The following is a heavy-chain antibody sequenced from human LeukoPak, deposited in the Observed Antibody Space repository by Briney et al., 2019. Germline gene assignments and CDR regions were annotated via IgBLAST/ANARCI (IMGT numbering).Heavy chain of an antibody. D-gene: IGHD3/OR15-3a*01. Sequence: GGSLRLSCAASGFTFNTYSMNWVRQAPGPGLEWVSSISGLSTYIYYPDSMKGRFTISRDNAKNSLFLQVSSLRAEDTAVYFCARSAGTGGPYYFDYWGQGSLVTVSS. CDR1: GFTFNTYS. V-gene: IGHV3-21*04. J-gene: IGHJ4*02. CDR3: ARSAGTGGPYYFDY. CDR2: ISGLSTYI.